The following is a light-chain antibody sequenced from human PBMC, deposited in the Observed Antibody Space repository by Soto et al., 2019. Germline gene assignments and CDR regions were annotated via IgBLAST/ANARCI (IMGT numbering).Light chain of an antibody. V-gene: IGLV2-14*01. CDR3: SSYTSSSNV. CDR2: EVS. J-gene: IGLJ1*01. Sequence: QSVLTQPASVSGSPGQSITISCTGTSSDVGGYNYVSWYQQHPGKAPKLMIYEVSNRPSGVSNRFSGSKSGNTASPTISGLQTEDEADYYCSSYTSSSNVFGTGTKVTVL. CDR1: SSDVGGYNY.